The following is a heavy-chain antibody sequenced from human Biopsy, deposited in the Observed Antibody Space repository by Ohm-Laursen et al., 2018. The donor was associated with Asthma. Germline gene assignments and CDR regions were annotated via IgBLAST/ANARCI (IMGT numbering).Heavy chain of an antibody. J-gene: IGHJ5*02. D-gene: IGHD3-16*01. Sequence: SDTLSLTCTVSGGSISSDYWSWLRQSPGKGLEWIGYIHNSGNTNYNPSLKSRVTISLDTSKNHFSLRLSFVTAADTAVYFCARGQGRGISLLFLDPWGQGILGNVSS. CDR2: IHNSGNT. CDR1: GGSISSDY. CDR3: ARGQGRGISLLFLDP. V-gene: IGHV4-59*07.